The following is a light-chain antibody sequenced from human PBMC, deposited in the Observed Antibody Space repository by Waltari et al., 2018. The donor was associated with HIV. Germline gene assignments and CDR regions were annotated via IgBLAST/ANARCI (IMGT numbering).Light chain of an antibody. CDR1: SSEVGGYNL. CDR3: CAYAGSTTDVI. V-gene: IGLV2-23*02. Sequence: QSALTQPASVSGSPGQSITISCPGPSSEVGGYNLVSWYQQHPGKAPKLMIYEFSKRPSGVSNRFSGSKSVNTAFLTISGLQAEDEADYCCCAYAGSTTDVIFGGGTKLTV. J-gene: IGLJ2*01. CDR2: EFS.